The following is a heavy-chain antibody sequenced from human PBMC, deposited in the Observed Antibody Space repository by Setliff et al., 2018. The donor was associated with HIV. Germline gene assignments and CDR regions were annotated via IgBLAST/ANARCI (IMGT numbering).Heavy chain of an antibody. CDR2: ISPNSGGT. CDR3: AKGQGPVDY. Sequence: GASVKVSCKTSGYTFTKFGITWVRQAPGQGLEWMGRISPNSGGTQFAQKFQGRVALTRDTSISTAYMELSGLRSDDTAVYYCAKGQGPVDYWGQGTLVTVSS. J-gene: IGHJ4*02. CDR1: GYTFTKFG. V-gene: IGHV1-2*06.